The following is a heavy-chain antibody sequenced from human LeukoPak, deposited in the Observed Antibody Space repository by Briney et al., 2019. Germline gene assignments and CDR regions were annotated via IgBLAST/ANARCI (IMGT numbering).Heavy chain of an antibody. D-gene: IGHD3-10*01. J-gene: IGHJ4*02. CDR3: ARALLRGVIGYLDN. Sequence: PGGSLRLSCSASGLPFSNYGIHWVRQAPGKGLLWVAVISRDGSNKNYADSLKGRFTISRDNSKNTVYLQISSLRAEGTAVYHCARALLRGVIGYLDNWGQGTLVTVSS. CDR2: ISRDGSNK. V-gene: IGHV3-30*05. CDR1: GLPFSNYG.